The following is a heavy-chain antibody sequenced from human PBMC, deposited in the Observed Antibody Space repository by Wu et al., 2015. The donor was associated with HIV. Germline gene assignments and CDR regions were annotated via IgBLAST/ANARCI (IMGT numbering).Heavy chain of an antibody. D-gene: IGHD6-19*01. CDR3: ARDPPAVRKTGDWYGVDY. Sequence: QVQLVQSGAEVKKPGASVKVSCKASGYTFITYGISWVRQAPGQGLEWMGWISTYNGNTNYAQKLQGRVTMTRDTSISTAYMELTRLRSDDTAVYYCARDPPAVRKTGDWYGVDYWGQGTLVTVSS. V-gene: IGHV1-18*01. CDR1: GYTFITYG. J-gene: IGHJ4*02. CDR2: ISTYNGNT.